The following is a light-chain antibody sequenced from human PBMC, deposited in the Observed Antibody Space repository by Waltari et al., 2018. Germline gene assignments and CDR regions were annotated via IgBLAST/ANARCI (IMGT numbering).Light chain of an antibody. Sequence: QSVLTPPPSASGTPRQRVPISCSGSSSNIGPNYVYWYQHLPGTTPKLLISRNDQRPSGVPDRFSGSKSGTSASLDISGLRSEDEGDYYCAAWDGGVSGPHVFGTGTKVTVL. V-gene: IGLV1-47*01. CDR1: SSNIGPNY. J-gene: IGLJ1*01. CDR2: RND. CDR3: AAWDGGVSGPHV.